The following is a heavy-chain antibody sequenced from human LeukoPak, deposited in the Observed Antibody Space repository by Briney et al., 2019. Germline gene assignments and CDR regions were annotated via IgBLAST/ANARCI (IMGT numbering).Heavy chain of an antibody. CDR3: AKSNGYGLIDI. D-gene: IGHD3-10*01. V-gene: IGHV4-38-2*02. Sequence: PSETLSLTCTVSGYSMSSGYYWGWIGQPPEKGLEWIGNIFYSGSTYYGPSLKSRLTISLDTSRDQFSLKLNSVTAADTAVYYCAKSNGYGLIDIWGQGTMVTVSS. CDR2: IFYSGST. J-gene: IGHJ3*02. CDR1: GYSMSSGYY.